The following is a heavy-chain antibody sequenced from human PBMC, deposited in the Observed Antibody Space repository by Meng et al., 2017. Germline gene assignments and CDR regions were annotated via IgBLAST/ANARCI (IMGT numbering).Heavy chain of an antibody. Sequence: ASVKVSCKASGYTFTSYGISWVRQAPGQGLEWMGWISAYNGNTNYAQKLQGRVTMTTDTSTSTAYMELRSLRSDDTAVYYCARDPYRGGYYERVRVFDIWGQGTMVTVSS. J-gene: IGHJ3*02. CDR1: GYTFTSYG. D-gene: IGHD1-26*01. CDR3: ARDPYRGGYYERVRVFDI. CDR2: ISAYNGNT. V-gene: IGHV1-18*01.